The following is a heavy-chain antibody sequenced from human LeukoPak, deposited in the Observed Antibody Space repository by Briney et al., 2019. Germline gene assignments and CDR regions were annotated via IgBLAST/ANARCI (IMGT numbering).Heavy chain of an antibody. Sequence: PSETLSLTCTVSGGSISSYYWSWIRQPAGKGLEWIGRICTSGSTNYNPSLKSRVTMSVDTSKNQFSLKLSSVTAADTAVYYCASGYYYGSGSYRPLRYWGQGTLVTVSS. D-gene: IGHD3-10*01. J-gene: IGHJ4*02. CDR3: ASGYYYGSGSYRPLRY. CDR2: ICTSGST. V-gene: IGHV4-4*07. CDR1: GGSISSYY.